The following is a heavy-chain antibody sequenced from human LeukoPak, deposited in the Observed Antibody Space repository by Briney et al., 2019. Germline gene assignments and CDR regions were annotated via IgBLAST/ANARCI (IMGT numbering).Heavy chain of an antibody. Sequence: ASVTVSCKASGYTFTGYYVHWVRQAPGQGLEWMGRIIPNSGDTNYAQKFQGRVTMTRDTSISTAYMELSRLRSDDTAVYYCARDYCGGDCFPDYWGQGTLVTVSS. J-gene: IGHJ4*02. CDR1: GYTFTGYY. D-gene: IGHD2-21*02. V-gene: IGHV1-2*06. CDR2: IIPNSGDT. CDR3: ARDYCGGDCFPDY.